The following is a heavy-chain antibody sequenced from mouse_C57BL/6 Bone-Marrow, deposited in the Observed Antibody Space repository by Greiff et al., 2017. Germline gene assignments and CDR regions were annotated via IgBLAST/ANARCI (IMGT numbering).Heavy chain of an antibody. V-gene: IGHV14-4*01. J-gene: IGHJ1*03. D-gene: IGHD1-1*01. CDR2: IDPENGDT. CDR1: GFNIKDDY. Sequence: VQLQQSGAELVRPGASVKLSCTASGFNIKDDYMHWVKQRPEQGLEWIGWIDPENGDTEYASKFQGKATITADTSSNTAYLQLSSLTSEDTAVYCCTTITTVVADWYFDVWGTGTTVTVSS. CDR3: TTITTVVADWYFDV.